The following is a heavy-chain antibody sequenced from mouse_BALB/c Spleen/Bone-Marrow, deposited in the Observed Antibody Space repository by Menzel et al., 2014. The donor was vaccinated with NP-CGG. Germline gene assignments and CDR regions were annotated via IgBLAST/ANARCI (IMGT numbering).Heavy chain of an antibody. V-gene: IGHV2-6-7*01. Sequence: VKLMESGPGLVAPPQSLSITCTASGFSLTGYGVNCVRQPPGKGLEWLGMIWGDGSTDYNPALKSRLSISKDNSKSQVFLKMNSLQTDDTARYYCARGEDYDDYYAMDYWGQGTSVTVSS. CDR3: ARGEDYDDYYAMDY. D-gene: IGHD2-4*01. J-gene: IGHJ4*01. CDR1: GFSLTGYG. CDR2: IWGDGST.